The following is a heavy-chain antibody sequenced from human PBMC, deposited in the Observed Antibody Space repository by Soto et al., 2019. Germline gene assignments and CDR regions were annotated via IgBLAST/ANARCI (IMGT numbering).Heavy chain of an antibody. CDR3: VRYCSTTLCNGVATRTFDY. D-gene: IGHD2-2*01. V-gene: IGHV3-48*03. Sequence: EVQLVESGGALVQPGGSLRLSCAASRFNFSTYEMNWVRQAPGKGLEWVSYISTSGSTVYYADSVKGRFTISTDNTRNSLYLQMNSLRDEDTALYYCVRYCSTTLCNGVATRTFDYWGQGTLVTVSS. CDR2: ISTSGSTV. J-gene: IGHJ4*02. CDR1: RFNFSTYE.